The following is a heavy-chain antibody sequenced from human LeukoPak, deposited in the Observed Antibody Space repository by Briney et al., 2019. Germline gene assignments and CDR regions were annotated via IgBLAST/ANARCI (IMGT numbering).Heavy chain of an antibody. CDR1: GFTFSNYG. V-gene: IGHV3-33*06. Sequence: GGSLRLSCPASGFTFSNYGMHWVRQAPGKGLEWVAVIWHDGNNKYYADSVKGRFTISRDNSKNTLFLQMNSLRAEDTAVYYCANNFDYWGQGTLVTVSS. CDR3: ANNFDY. J-gene: IGHJ4*02. CDR2: IWHDGNNK.